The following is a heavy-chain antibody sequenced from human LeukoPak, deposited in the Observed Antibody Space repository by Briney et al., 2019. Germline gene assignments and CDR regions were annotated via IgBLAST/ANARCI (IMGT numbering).Heavy chain of an antibody. V-gene: IGHV1-3*03. Sequence: GASVKVSCKASGYTFTSYAMHWVRQAPGQRLEWMGWFNAGNGNTKYSQEFQGRVTITRDTSASTAYMELSSLRSEDMAVYYCAREVKGANWFDPWGQGTLVTVSS. D-gene: IGHD1-26*01. CDR2: FNAGNGNT. J-gene: IGHJ5*02. CDR1: GYTFTSYA. CDR3: AREVKGANWFDP.